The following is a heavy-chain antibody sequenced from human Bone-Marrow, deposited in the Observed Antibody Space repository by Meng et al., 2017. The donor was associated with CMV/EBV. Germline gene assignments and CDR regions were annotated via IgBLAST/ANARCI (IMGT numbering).Heavy chain of an antibody. J-gene: IGHJ5*02. CDR3: AREGARFKNWFDP. CDR1: GYTFTGYY. Sequence: ASVKVSCKASGYTFTGYYMHWVRQAPGQGLEWMGWINPNSGGTNYAQKFQGRVTMTRDTSISTAYMELSRLRSDDTAVYYCAREGARFKNWFDPWGQGTLVTVSS. V-gene: IGHV1-2*02. D-gene: IGHD3-3*01. CDR2: INPNSGGT.